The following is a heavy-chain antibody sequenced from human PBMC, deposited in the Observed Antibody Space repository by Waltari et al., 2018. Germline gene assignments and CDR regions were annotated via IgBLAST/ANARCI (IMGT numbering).Heavy chain of an antibody. J-gene: IGHJ4*02. CDR2: IYYSGST. Sequence: QLQLQESGPGLVKPSETLSLTCTVSGGSISSSSYYWGWIRQPPGKGLEWIGSIYYSGSTYYNPSLKSRVTISVDTSKNQFSLKLSSVTAADTAVYYCARDNRRGYDSAFDYWGQGTLVTVSS. CDR3: ARDNRRGYDSAFDY. V-gene: IGHV4-39*07. CDR1: GGSISSSSYY. D-gene: IGHD5-12*01.